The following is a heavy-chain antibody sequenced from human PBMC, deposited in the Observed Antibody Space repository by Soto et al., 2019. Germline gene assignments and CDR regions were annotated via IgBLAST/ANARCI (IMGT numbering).Heavy chain of an antibody. D-gene: IGHD6-19*01. CDR1: GGSISSGGYY. CDR2: IYYSGST. J-gene: IGHJ5*02. CDR3: ARAWGWYNWFDP. Sequence: SETLSLTCTVSGGSISSGGYYWSWIRQHPGKGLEWIGYIYYSGSTYYNPSLKSRVTISVDTSKNQFSLKLSSVTAADTAVYYCARAWGWYNWFDPWGQGTLVTVSS. V-gene: IGHV4-31*03.